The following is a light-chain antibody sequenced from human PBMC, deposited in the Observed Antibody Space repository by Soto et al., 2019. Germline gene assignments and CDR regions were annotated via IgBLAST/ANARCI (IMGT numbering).Light chain of an antibody. V-gene: IGKV1-39*01. CDR2: AAS. CDR1: QSISSS. Sequence: DIQMTQSPSSLSASVGDKVTITCQASQSISSSLNWYRQIPGSPPNLLIYAASSLQSGVPLRFSGSGSGTDFTLTISSLQPEDFATYFCQQSYSTPQTFGQGTRVEIK. CDR3: QQSYSTPQT. J-gene: IGKJ1*01.